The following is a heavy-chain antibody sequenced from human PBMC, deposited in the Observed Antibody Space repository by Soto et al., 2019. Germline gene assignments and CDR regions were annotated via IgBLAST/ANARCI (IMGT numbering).Heavy chain of an antibody. CDR1: GFPFRKYA. CDR2: ISGSAGT. Sequence: GGSLRLSCTASGFPFRKYAMTLFRQSPGRGLEWVSAISGSAGTFYATSVKGRFTISRYNTRRTVYLQMQSLRAEDSAIYYCAKEKGEDGAWERYSYTFHYWGRGTRVTVSS. D-gene: IGHD5-18*01. J-gene: IGHJ4*02. V-gene: IGHV3-23*01. CDR3: AKEKGEDGAWERYSYTFHY.